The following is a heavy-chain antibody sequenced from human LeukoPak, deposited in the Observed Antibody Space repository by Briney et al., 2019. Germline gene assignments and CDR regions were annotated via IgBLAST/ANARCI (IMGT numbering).Heavy chain of an antibody. CDR2: INPNSGGT. Sequence: GASVKVSCKASGYILSSYNMHWVRQAPGQGLEWMGWINPNSGGTNYAQKFQGRVTMTRDTSISTAYMELSSLRSEDTAVYYCARSDSGHFDYWGQGTLVTVPS. J-gene: IGHJ4*02. D-gene: IGHD5-12*01. CDR3: ARSDSGHFDY. CDR1: GYILSSYN. V-gene: IGHV1-2*02.